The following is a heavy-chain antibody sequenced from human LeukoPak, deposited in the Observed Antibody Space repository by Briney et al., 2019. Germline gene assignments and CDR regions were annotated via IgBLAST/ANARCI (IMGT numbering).Heavy chain of an antibody. CDR1: GYTFTSYG. Sequence: ASVEVSCKASGYTFTSYGISWVRQAPGQGLEWMGWISAYNGNTNYAQKLQGRVTMTTDTSTSTAYMELRSLRSGDTAVYYCARDRGIAVAGTPNYWGQGTLVTVSS. V-gene: IGHV1-18*01. D-gene: IGHD6-19*01. J-gene: IGHJ4*02. CDR3: ARDRGIAVAGTPNY. CDR2: ISAYNGNT.